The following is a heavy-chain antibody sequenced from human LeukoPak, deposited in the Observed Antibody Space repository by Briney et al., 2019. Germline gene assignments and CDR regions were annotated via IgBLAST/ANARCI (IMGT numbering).Heavy chain of an antibody. V-gene: IGHV1-8*01. CDR3: ARVEQLGYYYYYYGMDV. D-gene: IGHD1/OR15-1a*01. J-gene: IGHJ6*02. Sequence: ASVKVSCKASGYTFTSYDINWVRQATGQGLEWMGWMNPNSGNTGYAQKFQGRVTMTRNTSISTAYMELSSLRSEDTAVYYCARVEQLGYYYYYYGMDVWGQGTTVTVSS. CDR1: GYTFTSYD. CDR2: MNPNSGNT.